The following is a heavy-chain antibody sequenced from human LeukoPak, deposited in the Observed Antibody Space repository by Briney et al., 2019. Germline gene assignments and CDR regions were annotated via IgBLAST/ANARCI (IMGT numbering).Heavy chain of an antibody. V-gene: IGHV3-23*01. CDR3: AKNGRHYFYYTDV. J-gene: IGHJ6*03. CDR2: IFTSAGST. D-gene: IGHD3-9*01. Sequence: GGSLRLSCAASGFTFGDYAMSWVRQAPGKGLEWVSSIFTSAGSTYYADSAEGRFTIFRDYSKSTLDLHMNSLRAEDTAVYFCAKNGRHYFYYTDVWGKGTTVTVS. CDR1: GFTFGDYA.